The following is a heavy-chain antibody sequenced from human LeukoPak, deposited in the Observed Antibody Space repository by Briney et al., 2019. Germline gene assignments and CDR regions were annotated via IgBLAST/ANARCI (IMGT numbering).Heavy chain of an antibody. Sequence: GRSLRLSCAASGFTFSSYAMHWVRQAPGKGLEWVAVISYDGSNKYYADSVKGRFTISRDNSKNTLYLQMNSLRAEDTAVYYCAKDLSFSLNYGSGSCPDYWGQGTLVTVSS. CDR1: GFTFSSYA. V-gene: IGHV3-30*04. CDR2: ISYDGSNK. CDR3: AKDLSFSLNYGSGSCPDY. J-gene: IGHJ4*02. D-gene: IGHD3-10*01.